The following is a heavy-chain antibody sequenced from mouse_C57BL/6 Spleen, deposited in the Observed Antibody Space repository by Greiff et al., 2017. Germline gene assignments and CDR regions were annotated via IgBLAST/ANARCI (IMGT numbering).Heavy chain of an antibody. CDR3: ARDRLYYGSSYYAMDY. CDR2: ISDGGSYT. CDR1: GFTFSSYA. V-gene: IGHV5-4*01. D-gene: IGHD1-1*01. J-gene: IGHJ4*01. Sequence: EVHLVESGGGLVKPGGSLKLSCAASGFTFSSYAMSWVRQTPEKRLEWVATISDGGSYTYYPDNVKGRFTISRDNAKNNLYLQMSHLKSEDTAMYYCARDRLYYGSSYYAMDYWGQGTSVTVSS.